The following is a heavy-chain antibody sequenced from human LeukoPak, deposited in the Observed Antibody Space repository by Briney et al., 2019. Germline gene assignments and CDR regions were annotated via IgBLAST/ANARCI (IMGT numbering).Heavy chain of an antibody. CDR1: GGTFSSYA. D-gene: IGHD2/OR15-2a*01. J-gene: IGHJ5*02. CDR2: INPNSGGT. Sequence: ASVKVSCKTSGGTFSSYAIDWVRQAPGQGLEWMGWINPNSGGTNYAQKFQGRVTMTRDTSISTAYMELSRLRSDDTAVYYCASRFLFAPWGQGTLVTVSS. CDR3: ASRFLFAP. V-gene: IGHV1-2*02.